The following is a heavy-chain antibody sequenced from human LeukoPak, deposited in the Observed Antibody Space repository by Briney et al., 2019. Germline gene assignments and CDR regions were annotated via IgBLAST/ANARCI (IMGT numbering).Heavy chain of an antibody. V-gene: IGHV4-59*01. CDR3: ARGQDYYDSSVLGY. D-gene: IGHD3-22*01. CDR2: IYYSGST. Sequence: PSETLSLTCTVSGGSISSYYWSWIRQPPAKGLEWIGYIYYSGSTNYNPSLKSRVTISVDTSKNQFSLKLSSVTAADTAVYYCARGQDYYDSSVLGYWGQGTLVTVSS. J-gene: IGHJ4*02. CDR1: GGSISSYY.